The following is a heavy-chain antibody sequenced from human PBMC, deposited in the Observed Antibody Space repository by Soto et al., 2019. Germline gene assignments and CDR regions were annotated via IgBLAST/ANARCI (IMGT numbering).Heavy chain of an antibody. CDR2: IIPIFGTA. V-gene: IGHV1-69*13. CDR3: AREHCSGGSCYSFDYYYYYGMDV. CDR1: GGTFSSYA. Sequence: GASVKVSCKASGGTFSSYAISWVRQAPGQGLEWMGGIIPIFGTANYAQKFQGRVTITADESTSTAYMELSSLRSEDTAVYYCAREHCSGGSCYSFDYYYYYGMDVWGQGTTVTVSS. J-gene: IGHJ6*02. D-gene: IGHD2-15*01.